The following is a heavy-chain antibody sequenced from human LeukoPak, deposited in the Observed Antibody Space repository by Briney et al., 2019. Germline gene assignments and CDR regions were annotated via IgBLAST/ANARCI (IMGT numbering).Heavy chain of an antibody. V-gene: IGHV3-74*01. CDR1: GFTFSSYW. D-gene: IGHD2-15*01. CDR3: AKDSWARNGIFDPFDI. J-gene: IGHJ3*02. Sequence: XGSLRLSCAASGFTFSSYWMHWVRQAPGKGLMWVSRINSDGTSTSYADSVKGRFTVSRDNSKNTLSLQMSSLRFEDTAIYYCAKDSWARNGIFDPFDIMGQGTMVTVSS. CDR2: INSDGTST.